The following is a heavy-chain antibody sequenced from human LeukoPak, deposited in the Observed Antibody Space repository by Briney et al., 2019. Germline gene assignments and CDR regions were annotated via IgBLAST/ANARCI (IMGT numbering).Heavy chain of an antibody. CDR1: GFTFSSYD. CDR2: IGTAGDT. J-gene: IGHJ4*02. D-gene: IGHD6-13*01. V-gene: IGHV3-13*01. Sequence: GGSLRLSCAASGFTFSSYDMHWVRQATGKGLEWVSAIGTAGDTYYPGSVKGRFTISRENAKNSLYLQMNSLRAEDTAVYYCARAHIAAAGRGGFFDYWGQGTLVTVSS. CDR3: ARAHIAAAGRGGFFDY.